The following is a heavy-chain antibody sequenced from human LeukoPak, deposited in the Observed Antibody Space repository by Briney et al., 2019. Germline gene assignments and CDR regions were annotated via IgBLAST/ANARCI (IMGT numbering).Heavy chain of an antibody. CDR1: GFNFISYS. Sequence: GGSLRLSCAASGFNFISYSMNWVRQAPGKGLEWVSSISSTSSYIYYADSVRGRFTISRDNAKNSLDLQMNSLRAEDTAVYYCSRTDNYDAGDYWGQGALVTVSS. V-gene: IGHV3-21*06. CDR3: SRTDNYDAGDY. D-gene: IGHD4/OR15-4a*01. J-gene: IGHJ4*02. CDR2: ISSTSSYI.